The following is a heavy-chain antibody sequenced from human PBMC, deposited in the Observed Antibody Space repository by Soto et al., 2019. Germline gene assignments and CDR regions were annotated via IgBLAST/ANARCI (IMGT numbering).Heavy chain of an antibody. CDR3: TKDLGIAVAGIN. CDR2: ISGSGGST. V-gene: IGHV3-23*01. J-gene: IGHJ4*02. D-gene: IGHD6-19*01. CDR1: GFTFSSSA. Sequence: GVSLRLSCAASGFTFSSSAMSWVRQAPGKGLEWVSVISGSGGSTYYADSVKGRFTISRDNSKDTLYLQMNSLRAEDTAVYYCTKDLGIAVAGINWGQGTLVTVSS.